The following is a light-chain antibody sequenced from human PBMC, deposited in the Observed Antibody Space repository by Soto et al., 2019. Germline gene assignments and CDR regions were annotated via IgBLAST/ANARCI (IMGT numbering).Light chain of an antibody. J-gene: IGKJ5*01. CDR1: QSIRGL. V-gene: IGKV3-11*01. CDR3: QQRHLWPIT. CDR2: DSY. Sequence: VLTQSLFTLPLSAVERATLSCSASQSIRGLLAWYQQRPAHAPRLLIYDSYNRATGIPPRFSGSGSGTDFTLTISSLEPEDSAVFYCQQRHLWPITVGQGTRLEIK.